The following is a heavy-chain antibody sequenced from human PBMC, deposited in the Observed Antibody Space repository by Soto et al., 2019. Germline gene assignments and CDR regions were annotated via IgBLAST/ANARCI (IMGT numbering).Heavy chain of an antibody. CDR2: ISGSGDIT. J-gene: IGHJ4*02. CDR1: GFTFSSYA. D-gene: IGHD2-2*01. V-gene: IGHV3-23*01. CDR3: AKARGSRSPAPGSY. Sequence: EVQLLESGGGLVQPGGSLRLSCAASGFTFSSYAMSWVRQAPGKGLEWVSAISGSGDITYYADSMKGRFTISRDNSKNTLYLQMNSRRAEDTAVYYCAKARGSRSPAPGSYWGQGTLVTVSS.